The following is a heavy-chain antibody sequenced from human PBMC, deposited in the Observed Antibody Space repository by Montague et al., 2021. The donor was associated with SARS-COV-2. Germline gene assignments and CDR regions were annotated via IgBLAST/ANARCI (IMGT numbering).Heavy chain of an antibody. Sequence: SMRLSCAASGFTFSGYALSWVRQAPGKGLEWVSAISGSGGSTYYADSVKGRFTISRDNSKNTPYLQMNSLRAEDTAVYYCRVGNYYDSISDYWGQGTLVTVSS. J-gene: IGHJ4*02. CDR2: ISGSGGST. D-gene: IGHD3-22*01. CDR3: RVGNYYDSISDY. CDR1: GFTFSGYA. V-gene: IGHV3-23*01.